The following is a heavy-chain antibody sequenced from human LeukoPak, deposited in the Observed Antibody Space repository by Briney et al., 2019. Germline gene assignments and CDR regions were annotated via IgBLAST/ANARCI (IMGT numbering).Heavy chain of an antibody. D-gene: IGHD6-19*01. CDR3: ARVRAVAGQKPIYIDY. CDR2: INHSGST. Sequence: SETLSLTCAVYGGSFSGYYWSWIRQPPGKGLEWIGEINHSGSTNYNPSLKSRVTISVDTSKNQFSLKLSSVTAADTAVYYCARVRAVAGQKPIYIDYWGQGTLVTVSS. J-gene: IGHJ4*02. CDR1: GGSFSGYY. V-gene: IGHV4-34*01.